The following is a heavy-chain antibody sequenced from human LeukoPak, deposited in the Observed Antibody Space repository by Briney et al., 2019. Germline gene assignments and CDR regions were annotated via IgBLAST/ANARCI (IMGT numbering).Heavy chain of an antibody. CDR2: IYYSGST. D-gene: IGHD6-13*01. CDR3: ARVTGYMSEDYFDY. V-gene: IGHV4-39*07. J-gene: IGHJ4*02. Sequence: PSETLSLTCIVSGGSITSSSYYWGWIRQPPGKGLQWVGSIYYSGSTNYNPSLKSRVTISVDTSKNQFSLRLSSVTAAHTAVYYCARVTGYMSEDYFDYWGQGTLITVSS. CDR1: GGSITSSSYY.